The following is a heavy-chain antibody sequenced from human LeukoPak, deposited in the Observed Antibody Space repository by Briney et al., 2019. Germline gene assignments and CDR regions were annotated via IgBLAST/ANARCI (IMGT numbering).Heavy chain of an antibody. J-gene: IGHJ4*02. CDR3: ARSGLVGATWGTTDY. V-gene: IGHV1-2*02. CDR1: GYTFTGYY. D-gene: IGHD1-26*01. Sequence: ASVKVSCKASGYTFTGYYMHWVRQAPGQGLEWMGWINPNSGGTNYAQKFQGRVTMTRDTSISTAYMELSRLRSDDTAVYYCARSGLVGATWGTTDYWGQGTLVTVSS. CDR2: INPNSGGT.